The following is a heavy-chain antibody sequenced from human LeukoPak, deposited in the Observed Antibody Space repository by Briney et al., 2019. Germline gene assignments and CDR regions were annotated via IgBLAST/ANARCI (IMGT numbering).Heavy chain of an antibody. CDR1: GGSISSSSYY. CDR3: ASVSGAEWSPARWFDP. D-gene: IGHD7-27*01. J-gene: IGHJ5*02. V-gene: IGHV4-39*01. CDR2: IYYSGST. Sequence: PSETLSLTCTVSGGSISSSSYYWGWIRQPPGKGLEWIGSIYYSGSTYYNPSLKSRVTISVDTSKNQFSLKLSSVTAADTAVYYCASVSGAEWSPARWFDPWGQGTLVTVSS.